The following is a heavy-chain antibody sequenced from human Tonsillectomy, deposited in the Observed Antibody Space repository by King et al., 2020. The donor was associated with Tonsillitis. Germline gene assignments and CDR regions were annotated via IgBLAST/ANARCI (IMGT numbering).Heavy chain of an antibody. J-gene: IGHJ6*02. Sequence: VQLVQSGAEVKKPGSSVKVSCKASGNTFSSYAITWVRQAPGQGLEWMGGIIPMFGTASYAQKFQGRVTITADESTSTAYMEVSSLRSKDTAKYYCARALFYYDSSGSLMGRRYYYYGMDVWGQGTTVTVSS. D-gene: IGHD3-22*01. CDR2: IIPMFGTA. CDR3: ARALFYYDSSGSLMGRRYYYYGMDV. V-gene: IGHV1-69*01. CDR1: GNTFSSYA.